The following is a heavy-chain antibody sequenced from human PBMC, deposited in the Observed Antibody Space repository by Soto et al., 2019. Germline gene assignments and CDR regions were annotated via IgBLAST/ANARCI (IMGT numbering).Heavy chain of an antibody. CDR2: IYYSGST. D-gene: IGHD3-16*01. CDR1: GGSVNSGHYY. Sequence: SETLSLTCAVSGGSVNSGHYYWSWSRQPPGRGLEWIGFIYYSGSTSYNPSLQSRATISPDTSNNQSSLKMSSVTAADKAVNYCAREFTYYESSDRYFDYWGQGALVTLSS. V-gene: IGHV4-61*01. J-gene: IGHJ4*02. CDR3: AREFTYYESSDRYFDY.